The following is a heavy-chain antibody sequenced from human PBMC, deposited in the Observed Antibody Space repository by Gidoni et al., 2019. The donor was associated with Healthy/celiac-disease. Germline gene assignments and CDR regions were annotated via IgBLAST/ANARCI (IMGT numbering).Heavy chain of an antibody. CDR3: AKASGSSWSPFDY. Sequence: EVQLLESGGGLVQPGGSLRLSCAASGFTFSSYAMSWVRQVPGKGLEWVSAISGGGGITYYADSVKGRFTISRDNAKNTLSLQMNSLRAEDTAVYYCAKASGSSWSPFDYWGQGTLVTVSS. J-gene: IGHJ4*02. V-gene: IGHV3-23*01. D-gene: IGHD6-13*01. CDR2: ISGGGGIT. CDR1: GFTFSSYA.